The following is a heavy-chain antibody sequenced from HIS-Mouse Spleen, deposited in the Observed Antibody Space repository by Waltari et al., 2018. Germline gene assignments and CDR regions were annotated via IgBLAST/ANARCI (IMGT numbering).Heavy chain of an antibody. J-gene: IGHJ6*02. CDR1: GGSFSGYY. CDR2: INHSGST. Sequence: QVQLQQWGAGLLKPSETLSLTCAVYGGSFSGYYWSWIRQPPGKGPEWIGEINHSGSTNYNPSLKSRVTISVDTSKNQFSLKLSSVTAADTAVYYCARGAYDYGDHGGSYYYYYGMDVWGQGTTVTVSS. CDR3: ARGAYDYGDHGGSYYYYYGMDV. D-gene: IGHD4-17*01. V-gene: IGHV4-34*01.